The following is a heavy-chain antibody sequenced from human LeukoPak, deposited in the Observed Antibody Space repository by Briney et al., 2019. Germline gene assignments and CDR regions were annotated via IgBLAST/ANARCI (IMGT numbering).Heavy chain of an antibody. J-gene: IGHJ4*02. CDR3: ARGRALWKYYFDY. Sequence: ASVEVSCKASGGTFSSYAISWVRQAPGQGLEWMGGIIPIFGTANYAQKFQGRVTITADESTSTAYMELSSLRSEDTAVYYCARGRALWKYYFDYWGQGTLVTVSS. V-gene: IGHV1-69*13. CDR2: IIPIFGTA. D-gene: IGHD5-18*01. CDR1: GGTFSSYA.